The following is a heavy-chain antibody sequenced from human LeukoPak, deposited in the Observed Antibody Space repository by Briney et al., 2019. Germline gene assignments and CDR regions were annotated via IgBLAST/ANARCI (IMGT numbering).Heavy chain of an antibody. CDR3: TADMPASSRAADY. CDR1: GFTFSNAW. J-gene: IGHJ4*02. Sequence: GGSLRLSCAASGFTFSNAWMSWVRQAPGKGLEWVGRIKSKTDGGTTGYSAPVKGRFTISRDDSKNTLYLQMNSLKTEDTAVYYCTADMPASSRAADYWGQGTLVTVSS. V-gene: IGHV3-15*01. D-gene: IGHD2-15*01. CDR2: IKSKTDGGTT.